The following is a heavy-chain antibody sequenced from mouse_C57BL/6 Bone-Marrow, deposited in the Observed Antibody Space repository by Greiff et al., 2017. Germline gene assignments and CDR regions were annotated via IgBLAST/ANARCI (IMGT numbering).Heavy chain of an antibody. CDR1: GFTFRDYG. CDR2: ISSGSSTI. J-gene: IGHJ2*01. Sequence: VQGVESGGGLVKPGGSLKLSCAASGFTFRDYGMHWVRPAPEKGLEWVAYISSGSSTIYYAGTVKGRFTISRYNAKNTLCLQITSLRSEDTAMYYCARGVYYFDYWGQGTTLTVSS. V-gene: IGHV5-17*01. CDR3: ARGVYYFDY.